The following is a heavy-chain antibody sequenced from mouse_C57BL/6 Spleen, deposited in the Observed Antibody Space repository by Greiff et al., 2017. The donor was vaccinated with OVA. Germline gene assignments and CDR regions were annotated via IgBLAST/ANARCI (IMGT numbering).Heavy chain of an antibody. CDR1: GFTFSDYG. D-gene: IGHD2-3*01. CDR2: ISSGSSTI. V-gene: IGHV5-17*01. Sequence: EVQVVESGGGLVKPGGSLKLSCAASGFTFSDYGMHWVRQAPEKGLEWVAYISSGSSTIYYADTVKGRFTISRDNAKNTLFLQMTSLRSEDTAMYYCARRICYDIERYFDVWGTGTTGTVSS. J-gene: IGHJ1*03. CDR3: ARRICYDIERYFDV.